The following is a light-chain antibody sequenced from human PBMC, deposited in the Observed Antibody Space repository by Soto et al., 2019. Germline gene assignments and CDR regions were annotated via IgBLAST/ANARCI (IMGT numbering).Light chain of an antibody. Sequence: QSALTQPPSASGSPGQSVTISCTGTSSDVGGYNYVSWYQQHPGKAPKFMIYEVSKRPSGVPDRFSGSKSDNTASLTVSGLQAEDEADYYCSSYAGSNYVFGTGTKVTVL. CDR2: EVS. J-gene: IGLJ1*01. CDR1: SSDVGGYNY. V-gene: IGLV2-8*01. CDR3: SSYAGSNYV.